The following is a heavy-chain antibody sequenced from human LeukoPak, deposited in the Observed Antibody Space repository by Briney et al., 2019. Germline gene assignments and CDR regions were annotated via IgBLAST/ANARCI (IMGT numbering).Heavy chain of an antibody. CDR1: GFTFSNYW. D-gene: IGHD7-27*01. CDR2: IKQDGSAR. V-gene: IGHV3-7*03. J-gene: IGHJ4*02. CDR3: VRGTNCDY. Sequence: GGSLRLSCAASGFTFSNYWMNWVRQPPGKGLEWVAHIKQDGSARYYVESVKGRFIISRDNAKNSLYLQMNTLTAEDTAVYYCVRGTNCDYWGQGTLVIVSS.